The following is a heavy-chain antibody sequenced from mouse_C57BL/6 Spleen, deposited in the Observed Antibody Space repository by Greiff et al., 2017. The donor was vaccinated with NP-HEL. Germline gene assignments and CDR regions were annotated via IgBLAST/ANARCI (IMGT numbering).Heavy chain of an antibody. Sequence: VQLQQSGAELVKPGASVKMSCKASGYTFTSYWITWVKQRPGQGLEWIGDIYPGSGSTNYNEKFKSKATLTVDTSSSTAYMQLSSLTSEDSAVYYCARRGLRRDYAMDYWGQGTSVTVSS. V-gene: IGHV1-55*01. D-gene: IGHD2-4*01. CDR3: ARRGLRRDYAMDY. J-gene: IGHJ4*01. CDR1: GYTFTSYW. CDR2: IYPGSGST.